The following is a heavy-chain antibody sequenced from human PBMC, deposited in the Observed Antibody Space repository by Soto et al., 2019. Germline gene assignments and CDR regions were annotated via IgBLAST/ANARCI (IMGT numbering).Heavy chain of an antibody. CDR2: INHSGST. Sequence: PSETLSLTCAVYGASFSSYYWSWIRQPPGKGLEWIGEINHSGSTNYNPSLKRRITMSVDTSKKQFSQKLKSLTAADTAVYYCARVGRDYDFWSGYPNHYGMDVWGQGTTVTVSS. D-gene: IGHD3-3*01. CDR3: ARVGRDYDFWSGYPNHYGMDV. V-gene: IGHV4-34*01. J-gene: IGHJ6*02. CDR1: GASFSSYY.